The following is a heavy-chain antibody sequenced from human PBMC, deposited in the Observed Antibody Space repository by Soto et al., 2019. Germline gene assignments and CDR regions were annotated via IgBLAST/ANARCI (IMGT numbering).Heavy chain of an antibody. D-gene: IGHD3-22*01. CDR1: GGSFSGYY. CDR3: ARAGDSSGYAQP. J-gene: IGHJ5*02. CDR2: INHSGRT. Sequence: ETLSLTCAVYGGSFSGYYWSWIRQPPGKGLEWIGEINHSGRTNYNPSLKSRVTISVDTSKNQISLRLRSVTAADTAVYYCARAGDSSGYAQPWGQGTPVTVSS. V-gene: IGHV4-34*01.